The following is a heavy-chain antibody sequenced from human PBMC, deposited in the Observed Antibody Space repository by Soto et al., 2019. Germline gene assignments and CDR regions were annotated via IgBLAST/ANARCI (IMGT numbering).Heavy chain of an antibody. J-gene: IGHJ4*02. CDR1: GFTFSSYS. Sequence: PGGSLRLSCAASGFTFSSYSMNWVRQAPGKGLEWVSYISSSSSTIYYADSVKGRFTISRDNAKNSLYLQMNSLRDEDTAVYYCARARDSSGFPFYFDYWGQGTLVTVS. V-gene: IGHV3-48*02. CDR3: ARARDSSGFPFYFDY. D-gene: IGHD3-22*01. CDR2: ISSSSSTI.